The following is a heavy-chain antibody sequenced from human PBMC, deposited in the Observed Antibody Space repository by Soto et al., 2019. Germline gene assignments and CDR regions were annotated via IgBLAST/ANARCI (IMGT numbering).Heavy chain of an antibody. Sequence: ASVKVSCKASGGTFSSYAISWVRQAPGQGLEWMGGIIPIFGTANYAQKFQGRVTITADESTSTAYMELSSLRSEDTAVYYCASLKSRGYQSPDYWGQGTLVTVSS. V-gene: IGHV1-69*13. CDR1: GGTFSSYA. J-gene: IGHJ4*02. CDR3: ASLKSRGYQSPDY. D-gene: IGHD6-25*01. CDR2: IIPIFGTA.